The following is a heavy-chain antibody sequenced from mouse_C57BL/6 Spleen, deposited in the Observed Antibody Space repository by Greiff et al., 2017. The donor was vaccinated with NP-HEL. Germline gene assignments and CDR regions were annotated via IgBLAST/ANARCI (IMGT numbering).Heavy chain of an antibody. V-gene: IGHV1-39*01. D-gene: IGHD3-2*02. Sequence: VHVKQSGPELVKPGASVKISCKASGYSFTDYNMNWVKQSNGKSLEWIGVINPNYGTTSYNQKFKGKATLTVDKSSSTAYMQLSSLTSEDSAVYYCAIPASSGSFDYWGQGTTLTVSS. CDR1: GYSFTDYN. CDR2: INPNYGTT. J-gene: IGHJ2*01. CDR3: AIPASSGSFDY.